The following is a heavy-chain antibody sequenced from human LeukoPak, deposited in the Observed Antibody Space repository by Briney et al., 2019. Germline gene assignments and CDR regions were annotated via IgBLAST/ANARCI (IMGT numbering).Heavy chain of an antibody. D-gene: IGHD1-26*01. CDR1: GFTFSSYG. V-gene: IGHV3-30*03. CDR3: ARVALEWELRDY. Sequence: PGGSLRLSCAASGFTFSSYGMHWVRQAPGKGLEWVAVISYDGSNKYYGDSVKGRFTVSRDNSKNTLYLQMNSLRAEDTAVYYCARVALEWELRDYWGQGTLVTVSS. J-gene: IGHJ4*02. CDR2: ISYDGSNK.